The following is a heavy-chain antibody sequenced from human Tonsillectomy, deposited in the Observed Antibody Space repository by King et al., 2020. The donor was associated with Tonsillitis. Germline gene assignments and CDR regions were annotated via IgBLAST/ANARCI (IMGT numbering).Heavy chain of an antibody. V-gene: IGHV4-31*03. J-gene: IGHJ6*02. CDR3: ARDPRPGGAVAGCYYYYGMDV. Sequence: QLQESGPGLVKPSQTLSLTCTVSGGSISSGGYYWSWIRQHPGKGLEWIGYIYYSGSTYYNPSLKSRVTISVDTSKHQCSLTLSSVTAAVTALYYCARDPRPGGAVAGCYYYYGMDVWGQGTTVTVSS. D-gene: IGHD6-19*01. CDR1: GGSISSGGYY. CDR2: IYYSGST.